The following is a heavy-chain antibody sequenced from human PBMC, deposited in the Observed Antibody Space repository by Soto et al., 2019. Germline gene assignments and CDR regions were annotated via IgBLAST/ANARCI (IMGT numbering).Heavy chain of an antibody. D-gene: IGHD5-12*01. J-gene: IGHJ6*01. CDR1: VFSFIDFA. CDR2: ISGSGHNT. CDR3: VKWGYSVYDFTPPSGYYFFNGVDA. V-gene: IGHV3-23*01. Sequence: VGSLRLSCASSVFSFIDFAMSCVRQSPGKWLEWVSAISGSGHNTYYTESLKGRFTISRDNSKNTLSLQVKSLRAEDTAVYYCVKWGYSVYDFTPPSGYYFFNGVDAWGQGTTVTVS.